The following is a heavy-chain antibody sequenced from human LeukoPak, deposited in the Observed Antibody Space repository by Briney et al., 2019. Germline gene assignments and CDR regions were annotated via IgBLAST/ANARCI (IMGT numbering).Heavy chain of an antibody. Sequence: ASETLSLTCTVSGGSISSYYWSWIRQPAGKGLEWIGRIYTSGSTNYNPSLKSRVTMSVDTSKNQFSLKLSSVTAADTAVYYCARDALSGPPMVFTMNYYYMDVWGKGTTVTVSS. CDR1: GGSISSYY. D-gene: IGHD3-10*01. J-gene: IGHJ6*03. CDR3: ARDALSGPPMVFTMNYYYMDV. V-gene: IGHV4-4*07. CDR2: IYTSGST.